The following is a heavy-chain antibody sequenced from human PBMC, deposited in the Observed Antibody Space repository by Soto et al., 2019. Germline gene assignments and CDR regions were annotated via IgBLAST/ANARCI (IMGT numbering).Heavy chain of an antibody. J-gene: IGHJ6*02. CDR1: GGTFSSYA. CDR2: IIPIFGTA. CDR3: AREAVGYCSSTSCYRPGYYYYGMDV. D-gene: IGHD2-2*01. Sequence: QVQLVQSGAEVKKPGSSVKVSCKASGGTFSSYAISWVRQAPGQGLEWMGGIIPIFGTANYAQKFQGRVTITADKSTSTAYMELSSLRSEDTAVYYCAREAVGYCSSTSCYRPGYYYYGMDVWGLGTTVTVSS. V-gene: IGHV1-69*06.